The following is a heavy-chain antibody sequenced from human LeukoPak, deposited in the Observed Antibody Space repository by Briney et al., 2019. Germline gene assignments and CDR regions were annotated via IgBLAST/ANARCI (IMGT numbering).Heavy chain of an antibody. Sequence: ASVTVSCKASGYTFTSYGISWVRQAPGQGLEWMGWISAYNGNTNYAQKLQGRVTITTDTSTSTAYMELRSLRSDDTAVYYCARGLYGSGSYYNFDYWGQGTLVTVSS. V-gene: IGHV1-18*01. CDR2: ISAYNGNT. CDR1: GYTFTSYG. D-gene: IGHD3-10*01. CDR3: ARGLYGSGSYYNFDY. J-gene: IGHJ4*02.